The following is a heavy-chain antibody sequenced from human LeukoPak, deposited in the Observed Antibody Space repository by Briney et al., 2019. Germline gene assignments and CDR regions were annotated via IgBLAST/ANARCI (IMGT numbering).Heavy chain of an antibody. CDR1: GFTFSSYW. Sequence: PGGSLRLSCAASGFTFSSYWMSWVRQAPGKGLEWLANIKQDGSEKYYVDSVKGRFTISRDNAKNSLYLQMNSLRAEDTAVYYCARDLSYSSGWYSRPSDYWGQGTLVTVSS. D-gene: IGHD6-19*01. J-gene: IGHJ4*02. CDR2: IKQDGSEK. CDR3: ARDLSYSSGWYSRPSDY. V-gene: IGHV3-7*01.